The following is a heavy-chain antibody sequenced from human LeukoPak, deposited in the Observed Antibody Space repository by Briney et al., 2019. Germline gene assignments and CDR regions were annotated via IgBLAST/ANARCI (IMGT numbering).Heavy chain of an antibody. V-gene: IGHV5-51*01. CDR3: ARHTKGPYYDILTGYFTNHWFGP. J-gene: IGHJ5*02. D-gene: IGHD3-9*01. Sequence: GEPLKISCKGSGYSFTSYWIGWVRQMPGKGLEWMGIIYPGDSDTRYSPSFQGQVTISADKSISTAYLQWSSLKASDTAMYYCARHTKGPYYDILTGYFTNHWFGPWGQGTLVTVSS. CDR2: IYPGDSDT. CDR1: GYSFTSYW.